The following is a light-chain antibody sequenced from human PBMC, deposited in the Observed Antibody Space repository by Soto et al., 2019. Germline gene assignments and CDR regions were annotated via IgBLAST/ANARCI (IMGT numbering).Light chain of an antibody. CDR3: QQYNSYST. CDR2: KAS. V-gene: IGKV1-5*03. CDR1: QSISSW. J-gene: IGKJ2*01. Sequence: DIQMTQSPSTLSASVGDRVTITCRASQSISSWLAWYQQKPGKAPKLLIYKASSLESGVPSRFSGSGSGTEFTLTICSLQPDDFATYYCQQYNSYSTFGQGTKLEIQ.